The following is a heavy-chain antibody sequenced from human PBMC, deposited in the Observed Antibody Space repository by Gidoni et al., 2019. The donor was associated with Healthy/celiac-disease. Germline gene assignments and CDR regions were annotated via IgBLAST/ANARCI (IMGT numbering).Heavy chain of an antibody. CDR3: ARDRIGYDYVWGSYRPYYGMDV. CDR1: GFTCRSYI. CDR2: ISSSSSTI. Sequence: EVQPGGSGGGLVQPGGALRLSWAAFGFTCRSYIMNWVRQAPGKGLGWVSYISSSSSTIYYADSVKSLFTISRDNAKISLYLPINSLRDEGTAVYYCARDRIGYDYVWGSYRPYYGMDVWGQGTTVTVSS. J-gene: IGHJ6*02. D-gene: IGHD3-16*02. V-gene: IGHV3-48*02.